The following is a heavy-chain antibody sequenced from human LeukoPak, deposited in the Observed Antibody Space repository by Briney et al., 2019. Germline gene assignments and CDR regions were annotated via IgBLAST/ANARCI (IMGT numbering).Heavy chain of an antibody. CDR2: INDDGSAT. Sequence: PGGSLRLSCAASGFTFSNYWMHWVRQVPGKGLVWVSRINDDGSATFYADSVKGRFTISRDNSKNTLYLQMNSLRAEDTAVYYCAKATGYSSGCPDYWGQGTLVTVSS. CDR3: AKATGYSSGCPDY. D-gene: IGHD6-19*01. CDR1: GFTFSNYW. V-gene: IGHV3-74*01. J-gene: IGHJ4*02.